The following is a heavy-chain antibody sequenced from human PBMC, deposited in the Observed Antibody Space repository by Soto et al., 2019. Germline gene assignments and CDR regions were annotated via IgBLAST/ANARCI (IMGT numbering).Heavy chain of an antibody. CDR2: IYYSGST. CDR1: GGSISSGGYY. Sequence: SETLSLTCTVSGGSISSGGYYWSWIRQHPGKGLEWIGYIYYSGSTYYKPSLKSRVTISVDTSKNQFSLKLSSVTAADTAVYYCARGPLVSDYYYYMDVWGKGTTVTVSS. D-gene: IGHD3-10*01. V-gene: IGHV4-31*03. J-gene: IGHJ6*03. CDR3: ARGPLVSDYYYYMDV.